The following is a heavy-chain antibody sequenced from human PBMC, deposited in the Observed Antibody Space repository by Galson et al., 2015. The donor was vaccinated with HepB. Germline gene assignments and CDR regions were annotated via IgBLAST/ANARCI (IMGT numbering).Heavy chain of an antibody. CDR3: ATSVRGSGWYYFDY. Sequence: SLRLSCAASAFTFTKYPMHWVRQAPGKGLEWLSYITSSSSIIYYADSVKGRFTTSRDNAKNSLYLQMNSLRDEDTAVYYCATSVRGSGWYYFDYWGQGTLVTVSS. V-gene: IGHV3-48*02. CDR2: ITSSSSII. J-gene: IGHJ4*02. CDR1: AFTFTKYP. D-gene: IGHD6-19*01.